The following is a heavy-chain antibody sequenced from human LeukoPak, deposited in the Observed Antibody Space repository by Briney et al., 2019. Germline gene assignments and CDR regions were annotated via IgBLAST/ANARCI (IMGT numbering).Heavy chain of an antibody. V-gene: IGHV4-39*01. CDR2: IYDSGST. D-gene: IGHD5-12*01. CDR3: ARLGDIRNFDY. J-gene: IGHJ4*02. CDR1: GGSISSSSYY. Sequence: PSETLSLTCTVSGGSISSSSYYWGCLPQPPGLGLVWIVSIYDSGSTYYNPSLKSRVTISVDTSKNRFSLKLSSVTAADTAVYYCARLGDIRNFDYWGQGTLVTVSS.